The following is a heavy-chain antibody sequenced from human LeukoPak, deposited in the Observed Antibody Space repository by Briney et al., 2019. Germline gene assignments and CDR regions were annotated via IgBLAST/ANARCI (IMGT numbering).Heavy chain of an antibody. CDR2: ISGSGGTT. V-gene: IGHV3-23*01. J-gene: IGHJ5*01. CDR1: GFTFSNYG. CDR3: AKDRHAPGRYCSSTSCFPFDS. D-gene: IGHD2-2*01. Sequence: GGSLRLSCAASGFTFSNYGMNWVRQAPGKGLEWVSGISGSGGTTYYADSVKGRFTISRDNSKSTLYLQMNSLRAEDTAVYYCAKDRHAPGRYCSSTSCFPFDSWGQGTLVTVSS.